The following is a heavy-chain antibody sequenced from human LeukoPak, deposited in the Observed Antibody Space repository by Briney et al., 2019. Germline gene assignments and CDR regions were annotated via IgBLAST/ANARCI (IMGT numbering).Heavy chain of an antibody. CDR1: GFTFSSYE. J-gene: IGHJ6*03. V-gene: IGHV3-48*03. D-gene: IGHD3-10*01. CDR3: ARGSYGSGSYYSYYYYYYMDV. CDR2: ISSSGSTI. Sequence: GGSLRLSCAASGFTFSSYEMNWVRQAPGKGLEWVSYISSSGSTIYYADSVKGRFTISRDNAKNSLYLQMNSLRAEDTAVYYCARGSYGSGSYYSYYYYYYMDVWGKGTTGTVSS.